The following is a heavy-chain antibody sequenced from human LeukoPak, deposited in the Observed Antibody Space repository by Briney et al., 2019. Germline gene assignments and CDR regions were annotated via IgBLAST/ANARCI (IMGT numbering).Heavy chain of an antibody. D-gene: IGHD1-7*01. CDR2: INPNSGGT. J-gene: IGHJ4*02. V-gene: IGHV1-2*02. CDR3: ARQRHRPSPGELISDY. CDR1: GYTFTGYY. Sequence: ASVKVSCKASGYTFTGYYMHWVRQAPGQGLEWMGWINPNSGGTNYAQKFQGRVTMTRDTSISTAYMELSRLRSEDTAVYYCARQRHRPSPGELISDYWGQGTLVTVSS.